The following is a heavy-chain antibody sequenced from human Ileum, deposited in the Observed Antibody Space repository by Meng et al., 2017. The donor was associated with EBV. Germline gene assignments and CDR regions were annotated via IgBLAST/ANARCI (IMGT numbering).Heavy chain of an antibody. CDR1: GGSIRSFY. CDR3: ARGGWSLDY. CDR2: IYYSGST. J-gene: IGHJ4*02. V-gene: IGHV4-59*08. D-gene: IGHD2-15*01. Sequence: VQRRWSAQVLATRWQTLSPTCTVSGGSIRSFYWRWIRQPPGKGLEWIGYIYYSGSTNYNPSLKSRVTISVDTSKNQFSLNLSSVTAADTAVYYCARGGWSLDYWGQGTLVTVSS.